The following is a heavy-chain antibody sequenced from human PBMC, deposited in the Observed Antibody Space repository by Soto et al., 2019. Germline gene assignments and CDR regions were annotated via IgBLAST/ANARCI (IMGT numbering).Heavy chain of an antibody. D-gene: IGHD3-10*01. CDR2: IYHSGST. V-gene: IGHV4-4*02. J-gene: IGHJ3*02. CDR3: ARFNYGSGRTFEDAFDI. Sequence: QVQLQESGPGLVKPSGTLSLTCAVSGGSISSSNWWSWVRQPPGNGLEWIGEIYHSGSTNYNPSLKSRVTISVDKSKNQFSLKLSSVTAADTAVYYCARFNYGSGRTFEDAFDIWGQGTMVTVSS. CDR1: GGSISSSNW.